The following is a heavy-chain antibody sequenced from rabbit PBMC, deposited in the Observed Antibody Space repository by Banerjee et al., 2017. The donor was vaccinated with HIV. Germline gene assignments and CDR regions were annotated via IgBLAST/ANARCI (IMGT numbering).Heavy chain of an antibody. J-gene: IGHJ4*01. CDR1: GFSLSSSYW. Sequence: EESGGGLVKPGGTLTLTCTVSGFSLSSSYWICWVRQAPGKGLEWIACVGAGSAGGTYYASWAKVRFTISKTSSTTVTLQMTSLTAADTATYFCARDAGSSGYYFNLWGPGTLVTVS. CDR3: ARDAGSSGYYFNL. V-gene: IGHV1S45*01. D-gene: IGHD1-1*01. CDR2: VGAGSAGGT.